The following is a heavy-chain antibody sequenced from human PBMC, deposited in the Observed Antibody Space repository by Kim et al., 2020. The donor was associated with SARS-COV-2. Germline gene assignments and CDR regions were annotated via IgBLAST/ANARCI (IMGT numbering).Heavy chain of an antibody. CDR1: GFTFDTYA. V-gene: IGHV3-23*01. CDR2: LGGTAAST. CDR3: AKWATGGDFWNRGSYMDV. Sequence: EGSLRLSCAASGFTFDTYAMSWVRQAPGRGLEWVSTLGGTAASTYYADSVKGRFAVSTDRSKTTLYLQMNGLRSEDTAVYFCAKWATGGDFWNRGSYMDV. J-gene: IGHJ6*03. D-gene: IGHD3-3*01.